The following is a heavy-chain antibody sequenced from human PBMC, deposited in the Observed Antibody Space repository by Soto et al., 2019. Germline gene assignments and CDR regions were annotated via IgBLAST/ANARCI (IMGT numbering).Heavy chain of an antibody. J-gene: IGHJ4*02. D-gene: IGHD5-12*01. CDR2: ISYDGSNK. V-gene: IGHV3-30*18. CDR3: AKDQRWLRNYFDY. Sequence: GGSLRLSCAASGFTSSSYGMHWVRQAPGKGLEWVAVISYDGSNKYYADSVKGRFTISRDNSKNTLYLQMNSLRAEDTAVYYCAKDQRWLRNYFDYWGQGTLVTVSS. CDR1: GFTSSSYG.